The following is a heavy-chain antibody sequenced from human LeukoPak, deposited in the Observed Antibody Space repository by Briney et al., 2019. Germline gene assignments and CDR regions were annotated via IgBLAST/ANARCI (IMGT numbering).Heavy chain of an antibody. J-gene: IGHJ4*02. D-gene: IGHD1-26*01. V-gene: IGHV3-30*18. CDR1: GFTFSSYG. CDR2: ISYDGSNK. CDR3: AKDRDSGSYSVIFDY. Sequence: PGGSLRLSCAASGFTFSSYGMHWVRQAPGKGLEWVAVISYDGSNKYYADSVKGRFTISRDNSKNTLYLQMNSLRAEDTAVYYCAKDRDSGSYSVIFDYWGQGTLVTVSS.